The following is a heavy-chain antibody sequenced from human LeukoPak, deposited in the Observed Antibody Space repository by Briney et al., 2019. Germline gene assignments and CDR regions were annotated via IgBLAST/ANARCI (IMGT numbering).Heavy chain of an antibody. V-gene: IGHV1-69*05. J-gene: IGHJ5*02. Sequence: SVKVSCKASGGTFSSYAISWVRQAPGQGLEWMGGIIPIFGTANYAQKFQGRVTITTDESTSTAYIELSSLRSEDTAVYYCARGRDISGYCSSTSCYRIPNLFDPWGQGTLVTVSS. CDR2: IIPIFGTA. CDR3: ARGRDISGYCSSTSCYRIPNLFDP. CDR1: GGTFSSYA. D-gene: IGHD2-2*02.